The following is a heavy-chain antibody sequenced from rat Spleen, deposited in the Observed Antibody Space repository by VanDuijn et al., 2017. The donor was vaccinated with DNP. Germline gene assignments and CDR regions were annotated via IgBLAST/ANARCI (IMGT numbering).Heavy chain of an antibody. CDR1: GFSVTNFG. CDR2: ISSAGNT. Sequence: QVQLRESGPGLVQPSQILSLTCTVSGFSVTNFGVNWVRQPPGKGLEWIAAISSAGNTFYNSALKSRLSFSRDPSKNQVILQMDSLQTEDTATYYCASLRTHYFEYWGQGAMVTVSS. CDR3: ASLRTHYFEY. V-gene: IGHV2S8*01. J-gene: IGHJ2*01.